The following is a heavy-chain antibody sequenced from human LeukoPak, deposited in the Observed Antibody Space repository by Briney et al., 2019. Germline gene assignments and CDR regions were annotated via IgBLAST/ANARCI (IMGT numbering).Heavy chain of an antibody. Sequence: GGSLRLSCAASGFTFSSYAMSWVRQAPGKGLEWASAISGSGGSTYYADSVKGRFTVSRDNSKNTLYLQMNSLRAEDTTVYYCAKASGQAGYCSSTSCHYTFDYWGQGTLVTVSS. D-gene: IGHD2-2*01. CDR3: AKASGQAGYCSSTSCHYTFDY. J-gene: IGHJ4*02. CDR1: GFTFSSYA. V-gene: IGHV3-23*01. CDR2: ISGSGGST.